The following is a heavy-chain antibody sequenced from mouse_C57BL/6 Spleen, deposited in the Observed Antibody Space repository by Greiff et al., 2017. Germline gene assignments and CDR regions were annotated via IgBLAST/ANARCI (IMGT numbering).Heavy chain of an antibody. CDR1: GYAFSSSW. Sequence: QVQLQQSGPELVKPGASVKISCKASGYAFSSSWMNWVKQRPGKGLEWIGRIYPGDGDTNYNGKFKGKATLTADKSSSTAYMQLSSLTSEDSAVYFCAREGSNNVGAMDYWGQGTSVTVSS. CDR2: IYPGDGDT. CDR3: AREGSNNVGAMDY. D-gene: IGHD2-5*01. V-gene: IGHV1-82*01. J-gene: IGHJ4*01.